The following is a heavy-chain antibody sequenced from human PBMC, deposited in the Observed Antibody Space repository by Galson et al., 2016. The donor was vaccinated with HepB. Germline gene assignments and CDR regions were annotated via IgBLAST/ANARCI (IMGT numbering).Heavy chain of an antibody. CDR3: ARQPPGDTLGRGIMLA. J-gene: IGHJ5*02. V-gene: IGHV1-69*06. CDR1: GRTFSSYT. Sequence: SVKVSCKASGRTFSSYTISWVRLAPGQGLEWMGGIIPIFGTANHAPTFQGRVTITADKSTNTAYMELSSLRYEDTAVYYCARQPPGDTLGRGIMLAWGQGTLVTVSS. D-gene: IGHD3-10*01. CDR2: IIPIFGTA.